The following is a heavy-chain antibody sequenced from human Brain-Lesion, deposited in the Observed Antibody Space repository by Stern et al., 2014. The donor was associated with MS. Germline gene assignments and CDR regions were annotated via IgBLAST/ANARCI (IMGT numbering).Heavy chain of an antibody. J-gene: IGHJ4*02. CDR3: ATLSPGAGGNYYRHFDY. Sequence: QMQLVQSGAEVKKPGASVKVSCKVSGYTLTELSMHWVRQAPRKGLEWMGGFDPEAGETNYAQKFQGRVTMTEDTSTDTAYMELSSLRSDDTAVYYCATLSPGAGGNYYRHFDYWGQGTLVTVSS. D-gene: IGHD1-26*01. V-gene: IGHV1-24*01. CDR1: GYTLTELS. CDR2: FDPEAGET.